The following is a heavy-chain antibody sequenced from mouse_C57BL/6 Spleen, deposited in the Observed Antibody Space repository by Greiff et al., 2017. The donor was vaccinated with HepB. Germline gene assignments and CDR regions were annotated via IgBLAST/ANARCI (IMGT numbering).Heavy chain of an antibody. D-gene: IGHD2-1*01. CDR2: IHPNIGST. Sequence: QVQLQQPGAELVKPGASVKLSCKASGYTFTSFWMHWVKQRPGQGLEWIGMIHPNIGSTNYNEKFKSKATLTVDKSSSTAYMQLSSLTSEDSAVYYCAQIYYGNYGYFDYWGQGTTLTVSS. J-gene: IGHJ2*01. V-gene: IGHV1-64*01. CDR3: AQIYYGNYGYFDY. CDR1: GYTFTSFW.